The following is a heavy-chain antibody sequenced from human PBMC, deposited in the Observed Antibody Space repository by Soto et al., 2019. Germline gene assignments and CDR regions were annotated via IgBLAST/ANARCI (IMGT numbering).Heavy chain of an antibody. CDR3: ARWRTVTTDYYSGMDV. Sequence: ASLKVSCKGAGYTFTSYDINWVRQATGQGLEWMGWMNPSSGNTGYAQKFQGRVTMTRNTSISTAYMELSSLRSEDTAVYYCARWRTVTTDYYSGMDVWGQGTTVTVSS. CDR1: GYTFTSYD. V-gene: IGHV1-8*01. J-gene: IGHJ6*02. D-gene: IGHD4-17*01. CDR2: MNPSSGNT.